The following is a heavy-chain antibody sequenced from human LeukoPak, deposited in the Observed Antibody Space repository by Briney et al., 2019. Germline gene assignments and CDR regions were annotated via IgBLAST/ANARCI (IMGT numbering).Heavy chain of an antibody. CDR2: IQYHGRDK. CDR3: AREGGRTVAGTFDN. V-gene: IGHV3-30*02. J-gene: IGHJ4*02. CDR1: GFTFRTSG. D-gene: IGHD6-19*01. Sequence: AGGSLRLSCAAPGFTFRTSGMNWVRQAPGKGLEWVPFIQYHGRDKYYADSVKGRFTISRDNSKNTLYMEVNSLRAEDTAVYYCAREGGRTVAGTFDNWGQGTLVTVSS.